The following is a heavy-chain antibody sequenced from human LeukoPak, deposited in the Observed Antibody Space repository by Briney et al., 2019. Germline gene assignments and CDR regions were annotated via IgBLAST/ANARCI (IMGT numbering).Heavy chain of an antibody. J-gene: IGHJ3*02. CDR1: GFTFSSYA. CDR3: AKFPNAFDI. CDR2: ISGSGGST. V-gene: IGHV3-23*01. Sequence: GGSLSLSCVLSGFTFSSYAMSGVRQAPGKGLEWVSAISGSGGSTYYADSVQGRFTISRDNSKNTLHLQMNSLRAEDTAVYYCAKFPNAFDIWGQGTMVTVSS.